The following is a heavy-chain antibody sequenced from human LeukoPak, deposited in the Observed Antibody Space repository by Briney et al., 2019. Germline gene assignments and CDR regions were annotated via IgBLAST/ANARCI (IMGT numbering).Heavy chain of an antibody. Sequence: ASVTVSRKVSGYTLTELSMHRVRQAPGKGLVWMGGFDPEDGETIYAQKFQGRVTMTEDTSTDTAYMELSSLRSEDTAVYYCATLNIAVAGYAFDIWGQGTMVTVSS. CDR3: ATLNIAVAGYAFDI. V-gene: IGHV1-24*01. J-gene: IGHJ3*02. D-gene: IGHD6-19*01. CDR2: FDPEDGET. CDR1: GYTLTELS.